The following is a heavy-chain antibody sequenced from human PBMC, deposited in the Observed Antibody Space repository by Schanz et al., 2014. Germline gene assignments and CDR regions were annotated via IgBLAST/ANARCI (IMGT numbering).Heavy chain of an antibody. CDR2: ISGSGGST. CDR3: AKGRFGELSAFDI. CDR1: GFAFSSFA. Sequence: EEQLVESGGGLVKPGGSLRLSCVASGFAFSSFAMTWVRQAPGKGLEWVSAISGSGGSTYYADSVKGRFTISRDNSKNTLYLQMSSLRADDTAVYYCAKGRFGELSAFDICGQGTMVTVSS. V-gene: IGHV3-23*04. D-gene: IGHD3-10*01. J-gene: IGHJ3*02.